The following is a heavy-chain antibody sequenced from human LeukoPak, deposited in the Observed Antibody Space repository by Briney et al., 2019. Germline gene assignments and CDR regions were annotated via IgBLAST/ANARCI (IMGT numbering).Heavy chain of an antibody. Sequence: ASVKVSCKASGYTFTSYGISWVRQAPGQGLEWMGWISAYNGNTNYAQKFQGRVTMTRNTSISTAYMELSSLRSEDTAVYYCARVATAQYYDFWSGYYPRWYFDLWGRGTLVTVSS. CDR1: GYTFTSYG. J-gene: IGHJ2*01. CDR2: ISAYNGNT. V-gene: IGHV1-18*01. D-gene: IGHD3-3*01. CDR3: ARVATAQYYDFWSGYYPRWYFDL.